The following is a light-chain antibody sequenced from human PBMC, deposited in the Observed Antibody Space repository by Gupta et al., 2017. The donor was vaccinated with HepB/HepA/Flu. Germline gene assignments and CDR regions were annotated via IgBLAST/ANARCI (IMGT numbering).Light chain of an antibody. CDR2: GAS. CDR1: ESVPSNY. J-gene: IGKJ2*02. Sequence: DNALTQSPGTLSLSSGERVTLSCRASESVPSNYLAWYQQKPGQAPRLLIYGASNSATGIPDRFSGGGSGTDFTLTITRLEPEDFAVYYCQQYGSSPSIFGQGTKLEIK. CDR3: QQYGSSPSI. V-gene: IGKV3-20*01.